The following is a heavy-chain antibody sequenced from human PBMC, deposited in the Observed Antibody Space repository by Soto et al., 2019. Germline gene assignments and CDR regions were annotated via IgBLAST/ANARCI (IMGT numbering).Heavy chain of an antibody. J-gene: IGHJ4*02. CDR2: INPNNGVT. CDR3: AAAAIPVAGRHLDF. Sequence: ASVNVSCKASGYMFTGFYLHWVRQAPGQGLEWMGWINPNNGVTTYAKNFQGRVTMTRDSSISTAYMELSSLRSDDTAVYFCAAAAIPVAGRHLDFWGQGTVVIVSS. CDR1: GYMFTGFY. V-gene: IGHV1-2*02. D-gene: IGHD6-19*01.